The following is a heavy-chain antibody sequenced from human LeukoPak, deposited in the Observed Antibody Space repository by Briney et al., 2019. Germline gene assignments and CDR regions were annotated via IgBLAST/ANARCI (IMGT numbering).Heavy chain of an antibody. CDR1: GFTFGDYA. CDR2: IRSKAFGGTT. CDR3: TRPRSASYFSYGMNV. V-gene: IGHV3-49*04. D-gene: IGHD3-10*01. Sequence: GGSLRLSCTASGFTFGDYAMSWVRQVPGKGLEWVGFIRSKAFGGTTEYAASVQGRFTISREDSKSIAYLQMNSLKTEDTAVYYCTRPRSASYFSYGMNVWGQGTTVTVSS. J-gene: IGHJ6*02.